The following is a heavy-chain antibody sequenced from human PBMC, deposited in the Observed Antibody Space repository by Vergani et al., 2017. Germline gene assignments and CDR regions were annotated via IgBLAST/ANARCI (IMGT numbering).Heavy chain of an antibody. CDR3: ARGEPPKTSRVVRGVSNAFDI. D-gene: IGHD3-10*01. CDR2: ISAYNGNT. Sequence: QVQLVQSGAEVKTPGASEKVSCKASGYTFTSYGISWVRQAPGQGLEWMGWISAYNGNTNYAQKLQGRVTMTTDTSTSTAYMELRSLRSDDTAVYYCARGEPPKTSRVVRGVSNAFDIWGQGTMVTVSS. J-gene: IGHJ3*02. CDR1: GYTFTSYG. V-gene: IGHV1-18*01.